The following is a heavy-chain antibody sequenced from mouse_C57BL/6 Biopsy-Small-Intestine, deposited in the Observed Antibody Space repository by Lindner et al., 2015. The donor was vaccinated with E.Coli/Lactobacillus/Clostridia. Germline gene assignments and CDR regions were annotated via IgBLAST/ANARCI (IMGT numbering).Heavy chain of an antibody. CDR1: GYTFTGYW. J-gene: IGHJ2*01. CDR3: SREGDYDYDVVDY. D-gene: IGHD2-4*01. V-gene: IGHV1-9*01. Sequence: VQLQESGAELMKPGASVKLSCRATGYTFTGYWIEWVKQRPGHGLEWIGEILPGSSSTKYNENFKGKATFTADTSSNTAYMQLSSLTTEDSAIYYCSREGDYDYDVVDYWGQGTTLTVSS. CDR2: ILPGSSST.